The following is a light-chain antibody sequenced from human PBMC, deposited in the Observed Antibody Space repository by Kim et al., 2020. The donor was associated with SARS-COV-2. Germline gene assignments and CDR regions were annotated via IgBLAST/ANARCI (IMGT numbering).Light chain of an antibody. Sequence: DIQLTQSPSFLSASVGDRVTITCRASQGISSYLAWYQQKPGKAPNLLIYAASTLLSGVPSRFSGSGSGTEFTLTISSLQPEDFATYYCQQLNSYPRTFGGGTKVEIK. J-gene: IGKJ4*01. CDR1: QGISSY. CDR3: QQLNSYPRT. CDR2: AAS. V-gene: IGKV1-9*01.